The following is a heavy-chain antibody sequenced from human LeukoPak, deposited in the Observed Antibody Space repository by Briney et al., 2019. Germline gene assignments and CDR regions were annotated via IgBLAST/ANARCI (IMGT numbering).Heavy chain of an antibody. V-gene: IGHV3-7*03. Sequence: GGSLRLSCAASGFTFSSYWMSWVRQAPGKGLEWVANIKQDGSEKYYVDSVKGRFTISRDNAKNSLYLQMNSLRAEDTAVYYCARDQGYCSSTSCRRYYYYGMDVWGQGTTVTVSS. CDR1: GFTFSSYW. D-gene: IGHD2-2*01. J-gene: IGHJ6*02. CDR3: ARDQGYCSSTSCRRYYYYGMDV. CDR2: IKQDGSEK.